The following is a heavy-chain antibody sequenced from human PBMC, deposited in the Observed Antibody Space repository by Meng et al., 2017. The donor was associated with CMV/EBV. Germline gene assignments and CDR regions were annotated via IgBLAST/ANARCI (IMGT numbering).Heavy chain of an antibody. V-gene: IGHV3-30*02. CDR2: IRYDGSNK. Sequence: GESLKISCAASGFTFSSYGMHWVRQAPGKGLAWVAFIRYDGSNKYYADSVKGRFTISRDNSKNTLYLQMNSLRAEDTAVYYCAKDVRLWRRIAAAGLDYWGQGTLVTVSS. J-gene: IGHJ4*02. CDR1: GFTFSSYG. CDR3: AKDVRLWRRIAAAGLDY. D-gene: IGHD6-13*01.